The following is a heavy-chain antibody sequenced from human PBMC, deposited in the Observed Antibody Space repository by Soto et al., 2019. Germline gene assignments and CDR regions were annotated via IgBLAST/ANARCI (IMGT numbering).Heavy chain of an antibody. Sequence: SETLSLTCAVYGGSFSGYYWSWIRQPPGKGLEWIGEINHSGSTNYNPSLKSRVTISVDTSKNQFSLKLSSVTAADTAVYYCARLSNVFWWMLCYHYYVTDVSAQGTTVIVSS. J-gene: IGHJ6*02. CDR1: GGSFSGYY. V-gene: IGHV4-34*01. CDR3: ARLSNVFWWMLCYHYYVTDV. CDR2: INHSGST. D-gene: IGHD2-8*01.